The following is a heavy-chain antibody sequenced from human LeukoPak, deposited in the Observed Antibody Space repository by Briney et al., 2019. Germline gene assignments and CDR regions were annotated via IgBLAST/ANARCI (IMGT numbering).Heavy chain of an antibody. J-gene: IGHJ4*02. CDR1: GFTFSNFW. CDR3: ATTYDSSGCD. V-gene: IGHV3-7*01. D-gene: IGHD3-22*01. Sequence: GGSLRLSCAASGFTFSNFWMAWVRQAPGKGLEWVANIKQDGSVQFYGDSVKGRFTISRDNAKNSLYLQMNSLRAEDTAVYYCATTYDSSGCDWGQGTLVTLSS. CDR2: IKQDGSVQ.